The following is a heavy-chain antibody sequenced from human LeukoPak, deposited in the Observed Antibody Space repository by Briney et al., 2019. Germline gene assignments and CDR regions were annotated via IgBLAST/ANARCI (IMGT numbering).Heavy chain of an antibody. CDR3: ARDLNYDCAY. V-gene: IGHV3-53*01. CDR1: GFTVSNNY. D-gene: IGHD3-16*01. CDR2: IYSGGSA. J-gene: IGHJ4*02. Sequence: PGGSLRLSCAASGFTVSNNYMSWVRQAPGKGLEWVSVIYSGGSAYYADSVKGRFTISRDNSKNTVYLQMNSLRAEDTAVYYCARDLNYDCAYWGQGTLVTVSS.